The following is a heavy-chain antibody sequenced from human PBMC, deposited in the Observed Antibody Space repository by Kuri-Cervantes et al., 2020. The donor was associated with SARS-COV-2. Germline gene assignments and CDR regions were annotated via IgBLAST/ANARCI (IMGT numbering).Heavy chain of an antibody. CDR1: GGSISSYY. CDR2: IYYSGST. D-gene: IGHD6-13*01. J-gene: IGHJ4*02. V-gene: IGHV4-59*01. Sequence: SETLSLTCTVSGGSISSYYWSWIRQPPGKGLEWIGYIYYSGSTNYNPSLKSRVTISVDTSKNQFSLKLSSVTAADTAVYYCARDPYSSSWSQYDYWGQGTLVTVSS. CDR3: ARDPYSSSWSQYDY.